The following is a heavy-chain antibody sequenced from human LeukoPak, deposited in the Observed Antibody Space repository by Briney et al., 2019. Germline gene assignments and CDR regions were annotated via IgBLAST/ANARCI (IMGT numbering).Heavy chain of an antibody. CDR1: GYTFTTYY. CDR2: INPSGGST. V-gene: IGHV1-46*01. J-gene: IGHJ4*02. CDR3: ARVGLYVLRFLEWSGFDY. D-gene: IGHD3-3*01. Sequence: ASVKVSCKASGYTFTTYYVHWVRQAPGQGLEWMGIINPSGGSTTYAEKFQGRVTMTRDTSISTAYMELSRLRSDDTAVYYCARVGLYVLRFLEWSGFDYWGQGTLVTVSS.